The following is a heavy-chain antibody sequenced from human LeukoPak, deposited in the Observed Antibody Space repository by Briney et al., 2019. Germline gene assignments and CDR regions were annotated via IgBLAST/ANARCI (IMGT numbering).Heavy chain of an antibody. J-gene: IGHJ3*02. CDR3: ARHGSHYRNYAFDI. V-gene: IGHV4-39*01. Sequence: SETLSLTCTVSGGSISSSSYSWGWIRQPPGKGLEWFGSIYYSGSTYYNPSLKSRVTISVDTSKNQFSLKLSSVTAADTAVYYCARHGSHYRNYAFDIWGQGTMVTVSS. D-gene: IGHD1-26*01. CDR1: GGSISSSSYS. CDR2: IYYSGST.